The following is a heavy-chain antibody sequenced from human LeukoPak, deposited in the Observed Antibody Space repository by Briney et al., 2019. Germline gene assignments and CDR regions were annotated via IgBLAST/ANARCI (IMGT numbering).Heavy chain of an antibody. D-gene: IGHD4-11*01. Sequence: PGGSLRLSCAASGFTFSSYAMSWVRQAPWKGLEWVSAISGSGGSTYYAHSVKGRFTISRDNSKNTLYLQMNSLRAEDTAVYYCANTDLDSNYRYYPYYGMDVWGQGPTVTVS. CDR1: GFTFSSYA. V-gene: IGHV3-23*01. J-gene: IGHJ6*02. CDR2: ISGSGGST. CDR3: ANTDLDSNYRYYPYYGMDV.